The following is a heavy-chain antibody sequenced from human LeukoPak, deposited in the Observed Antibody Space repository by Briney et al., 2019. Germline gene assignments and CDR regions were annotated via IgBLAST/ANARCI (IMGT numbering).Heavy chain of an antibody. CDR3: ARGGTRITIVGVVINDFDY. CDR2: IYHSGNT. Sequence: SQTLSLTCTVSGGSFSSGDYYWGWIRQPPGKGLEWIGCIYHSGNTYYNPSLKSRLTISVDTPRNQFSLKLRSVTAADTAVYYCARGGTRITIVGVVINDFDYWGQGTLVTVSS. CDR1: GGSFSSGDYY. V-gene: IGHV4-30-4*08. J-gene: IGHJ4*02. D-gene: IGHD3-3*01.